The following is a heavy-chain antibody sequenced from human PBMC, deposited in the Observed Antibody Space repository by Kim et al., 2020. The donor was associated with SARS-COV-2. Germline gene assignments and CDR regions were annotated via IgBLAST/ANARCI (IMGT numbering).Heavy chain of an antibody. J-gene: IGHJ5*02. V-gene: IGHV3-23*01. Sequence: KCRFTISRDNSKNTLYLQMNSLRAEDTAVYYCARKTFFWSGYSENNWFDPWGQGTLVTVSS. CDR3: ARKTFFWSGYSENNWFDP. D-gene: IGHD3-3*01.